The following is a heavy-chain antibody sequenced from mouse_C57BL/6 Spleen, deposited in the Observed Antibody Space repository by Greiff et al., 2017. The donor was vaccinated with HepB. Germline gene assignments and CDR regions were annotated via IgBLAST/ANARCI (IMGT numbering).Heavy chain of an antibody. J-gene: IGHJ2*01. V-gene: IGHV1-72*01. CDR2: IDPNSGGT. CDR3: ARDITTVVAHFDY. Sequence: QVQLKESGAELVKPGASVKLSCKASGYTFTSYWMHWVKQRPGRGLEWIGRIDPNSGGTKYNEKFKSKATLTVDKPSSTAYMQLSSLTSEDSAVYYCARDITTVVAHFDYWGQGTTLTVSS. D-gene: IGHD1-1*01. CDR1: GYTFTSYW.